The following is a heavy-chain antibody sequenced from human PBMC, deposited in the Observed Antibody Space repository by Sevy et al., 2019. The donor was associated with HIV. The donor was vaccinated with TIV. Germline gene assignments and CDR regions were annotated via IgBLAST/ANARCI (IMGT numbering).Heavy chain of an antibody. CDR1: GYTLSQLS. V-gene: IGHV1-24*01. CDR3: ATTKDYYDSSGSPLDY. CDR2: FEPEDAET. Sequence: ASVKVSCKVSGYTLSQLSLDWVRQAPGKGLEWMGSFEPEDAETIYAQKFQGRVTMTEDRSTDTAYMELSSLRSEDTAVCFCATTKDYYDSSGSPLDYRGQGTLVTVSS. J-gene: IGHJ4*02. D-gene: IGHD3-22*01.